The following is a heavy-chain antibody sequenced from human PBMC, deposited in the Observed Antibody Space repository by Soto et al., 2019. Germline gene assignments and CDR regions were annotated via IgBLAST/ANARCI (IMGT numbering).Heavy chain of an antibody. V-gene: IGHV4-30-4*02. J-gene: IGHJ3*02. CDR3: ARDIDDFWSGYSDAFDI. CDR1: CGHLSRGAYY. CDR2: IYYSGST. D-gene: IGHD3-3*01. Sequence: SDTLSFTCSVSCGHLSRGAYYWNWIRGPSAKGLEWIGYIYYSGSTYYNPSLKSRVTISVDTSKNQFSLKLSSVTAADTAVYYCARDIDDFWSGYSDAFDIWGQGTMVP.